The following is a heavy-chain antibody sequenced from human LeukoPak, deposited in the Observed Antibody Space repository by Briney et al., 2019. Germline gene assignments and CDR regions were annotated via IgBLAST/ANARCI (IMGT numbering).Heavy chain of an antibody. D-gene: IGHD1-26*01. CDR2: ISAYNGDT. Sequence: ASVKVSCKASGYTFTSYAISWMRQAPGQGLEWMGWISAYNGDTNYAQRLQGRVTMTTDTSTSTAYMELGSLRSDDTALYYCARSSYRGSYYSDSWGQGTLVTVSS. CDR3: ARSSYRGSYYSDS. V-gene: IGHV1-18*01. J-gene: IGHJ4*02. CDR1: GYTFTSYA.